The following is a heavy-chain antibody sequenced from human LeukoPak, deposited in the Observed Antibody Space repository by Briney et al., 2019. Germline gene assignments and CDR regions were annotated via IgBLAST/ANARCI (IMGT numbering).Heavy chain of an antibody. CDR3: AKDTVTKFSYFDY. CDR1: GFTFSSYW. Sequence: GGSLRLSCAASGFTFSSYWMSWVRQAPGKGLEWVANIKQDGSEKYYVDSVKGRFTISRDNAKNSLYLQMNSLRAEDTAVYYCAKDTVTKFSYFDYWGQGTLVTVSS. J-gene: IGHJ4*02. CDR2: IKQDGSEK. V-gene: IGHV3-7*01. D-gene: IGHD4-11*01.